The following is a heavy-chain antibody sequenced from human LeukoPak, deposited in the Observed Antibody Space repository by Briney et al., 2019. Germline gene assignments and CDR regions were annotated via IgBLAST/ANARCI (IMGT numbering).Heavy chain of an antibody. V-gene: IGHV3-21*01. D-gene: IGHD3-22*01. Sequence: KSGGSLRLSCAASGFTFSSYSMNWVRQAPGKGLEWVSSISSSSSYIYYADSVKGRFTISRDNAKNSLYLQMNSLRAEDTAVYYCARESDYDSSGYYLWGGYYYYYYMDVWGKGTTVTVSS. CDR3: ARESDYDSSGYYLWGGYYYYYYMDV. J-gene: IGHJ6*03. CDR1: GFTFSSYS. CDR2: ISSSSSYI.